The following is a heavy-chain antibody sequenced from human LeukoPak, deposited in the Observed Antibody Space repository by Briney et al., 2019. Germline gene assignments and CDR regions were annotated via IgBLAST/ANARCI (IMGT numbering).Heavy chain of an antibody. CDR2: ISESGGDT. D-gene: IGHD2-15*01. Sequence: GGSLRLSYTASGFTFNNYAMSWVRQAPGKGLEWVSTISESGGDTYYADSVKGRFTIFRDNSKNTLYLQMNSLRGEDTAIYYCAKALVVAVDASRAFDNWGQGTLVTVSS. J-gene: IGHJ4*02. CDR3: AKALVVAVDASRAFDN. CDR1: GFTFNNYA. V-gene: IGHV3-23*01.